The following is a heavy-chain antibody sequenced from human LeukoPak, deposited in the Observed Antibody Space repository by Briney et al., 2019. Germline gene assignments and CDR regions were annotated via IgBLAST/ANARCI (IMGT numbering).Heavy chain of an antibody. Sequence: RASVKVSCKASGGIFSSYAINWVRQAPGQGLEWMGRIIPIFGTANNAQKFQGRVTITADKSTRTAYMELSSLRSEDTALYYCAKGSRLREGGSYRFWGQGALVTVSS. D-gene: IGHD3-16*02. V-gene: IGHV1-69*06. CDR1: GGIFSSYA. CDR2: IIPIFGTA. CDR3: AKGSRLREGGSYRF. J-gene: IGHJ4*02.